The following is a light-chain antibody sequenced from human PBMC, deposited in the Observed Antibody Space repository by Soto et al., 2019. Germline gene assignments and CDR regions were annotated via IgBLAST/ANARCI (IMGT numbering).Light chain of an antibody. CDR2: AAS. CDR3: LQHKSWPFT. Sequence: EIVMTQSPATLSVSPGERATLSCRASQSVSSSLAWFQQKPGQAPRLLIYAASARATGIAARLSGSGSGTEFPLTISSLQSEDFAVYYCLQHKSWPFTFGQGTKLELK. V-gene: IGKV3-15*01. J-gene: IGKJ2*01. CDR1: QSVSSS.